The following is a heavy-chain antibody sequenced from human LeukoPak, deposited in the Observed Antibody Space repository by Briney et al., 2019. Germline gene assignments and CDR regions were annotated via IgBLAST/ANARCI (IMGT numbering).Heavy chain of an antibody. CDR1: GYTFTGYY. V-gene: IGHV1-8*02. J-gene: IGHJ4*02. CDR2: MSPNSGNT. D-gene: IGHD2-8*01. CDR3: GRGRGNGRPENYFDY. Sequence: ASVKVSCTASGYTFTGYYMHWVRQATGQGPEWMGWMSPNSGNTGYVQRLQGRVTMTRNTSISTAYMELNSLRSEDTAVYFCGRGRGNGRPENYFDYWGQGTLVTVSS.